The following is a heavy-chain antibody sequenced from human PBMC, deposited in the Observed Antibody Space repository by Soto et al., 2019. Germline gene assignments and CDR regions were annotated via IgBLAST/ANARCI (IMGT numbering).Heavy chain of an antibody. V-gene: IGHV1-8*01. J-gene: IGHJ4*02. CDR2: MNPNSGNT. Sequence: QVQLVQSGAEVKKPGASVKVSCKASGYTFTSYDVNWVRQATGQGLEWMGWMNPNSGNTGYAQKFQGRVTMTRNTSKSTDYVELSSLKSEDTAVYYCARYSPIRSYDRWGQGPLVTVSS. CDR3: ARYSPIRSYDR. CDR1: GYTFTSYD. D-gene: IGHD3-3*01.